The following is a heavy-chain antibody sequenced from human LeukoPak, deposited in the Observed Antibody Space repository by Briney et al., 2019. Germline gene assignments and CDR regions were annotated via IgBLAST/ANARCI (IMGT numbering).Heavy chain of an antibody. V-gene: IGHV3-33*01. J-gene: IGHJ4*02. D-gene: IGHD2-8*01. CDR2: IWYDGSNK. CDR3: ARDPGGVVYFDY. Sequence: GGSLRLSCAVSGFTFSNYDMHWVRQAPGKGLEWVAVIWYDGSNKYYADSVKGRITISRDNSKNTLYLQMNTLRAEDTAVYYCARDPGGVVYFDYWGQGTLVTVSS. CDR1: GFTFSNYD.